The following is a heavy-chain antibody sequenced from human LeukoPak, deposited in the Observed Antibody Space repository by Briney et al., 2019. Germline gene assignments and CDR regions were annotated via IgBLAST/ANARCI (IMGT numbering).Heavy chain of an antibody. Sequence: PGGSLRLSCAASGLTFCDYYMSCIRQAPGQGLEWVSYISRSSGHTNYADSVKGRFTISRDNAKNSLYLQMNSLRAEDTAVYYRARDCRDTGGIHYWGQGTLVTVSS. CDR3: ARDCRDTGGIHY. D-gene: IGHD6-13*01. CDR1: GLTFCDYY. J-gene: IGHJ4*02. V-gene: IGHV3-11*05. CDR2: ISRSSGHT.